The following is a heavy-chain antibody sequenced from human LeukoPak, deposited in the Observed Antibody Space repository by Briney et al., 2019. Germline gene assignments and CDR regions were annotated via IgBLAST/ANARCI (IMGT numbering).Heavy chain of an antibody. CDR2: IYYSGTT. CDR3: ARHEEEDGYNAKTFDY. CDR1: GGSISSSTNY. V-gene: IGHV4-39*01. D-gene: IGHD5-24*01. Sequence: SETLSLTCTVSGGSISSSTNYWGWVRQPPGKGLECIGSIYYSGTTYYNPSLKSRVTISVDTSKNQFSLKLTSVTAADTAVYYCARHEEEDGYNAKTFDYWGQGTLVTVSS. J-gene: IGHJ4*02.